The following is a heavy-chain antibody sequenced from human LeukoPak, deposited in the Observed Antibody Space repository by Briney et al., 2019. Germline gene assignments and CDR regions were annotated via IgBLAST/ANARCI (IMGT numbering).Heavy chain of an antibody. CDR2: INWNGGST. D-gene: IGHD3-10*01. J-gene: IGHJ5*02. Sequence: GGSLRLSCAASGFTFDDYGMSWVRQAPGKGLEWVSGINWNGGSTGYADSVKGRFTISRDNAKNSLYLQMNSLRAEDTALYYCAKDMYRFGEFDGFDPWGQGTLVTASS. CDR3: AKDMYRFGEFDGFDP. V-gene: IGHV3-20*04. CDR1: GFTFDDYG.